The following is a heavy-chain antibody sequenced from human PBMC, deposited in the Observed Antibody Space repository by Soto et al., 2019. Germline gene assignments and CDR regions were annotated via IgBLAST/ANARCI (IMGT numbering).Heavy chain of an antibody. CDR2: INHSGST. V-gene: IGHV4-34*01. CDR3: ARVSSSRGSFDP. D-gene: IGHD6-13*01. J-gene: IGHJ5*02. Sequence: SETLSLTCAVYGGSFSGYYWSWIRQPPGKGLEWIGEINHSGSTNYNQSLKSRVTISVDTSKNQFSLKLSSVTAADTAVYYCARVSSSRGSFDPWGQGTLVTVSS. CDR1: GGSFSGYY.